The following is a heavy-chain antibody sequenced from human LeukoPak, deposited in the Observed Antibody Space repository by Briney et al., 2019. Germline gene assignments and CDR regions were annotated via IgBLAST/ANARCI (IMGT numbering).Heavy chain of an antibody. J-gene: IGHJ5*02. CDR1: GFSFTNSW. CDR3: ATGDLAWILS. CDR2: IYPSDSDI. D-gene: IGHD3-16*01. Sequence: GESLKISCQGSGFSFTNSWIGWVRQMPGKGLEWMGLIYPSDSDIRYSPSFQGQVTISADKSISTAYLQWTSLKASDSAIYYCATGDLAWILSWGQGTLVTVSS. V-gene: IGHV5-51*01.